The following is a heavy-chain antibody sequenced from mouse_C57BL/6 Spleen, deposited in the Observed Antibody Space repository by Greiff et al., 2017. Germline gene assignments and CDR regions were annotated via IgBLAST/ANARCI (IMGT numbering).Heavy chain of an antibody. V-gene: IGHV1-47*01. CDR3: ARVYDDYYYYFDY. J-gene: IGHJ2*01. CDR1: GYTFNTYP. D-gene: IGHD2-3*01. Sequence: QVQLQQSGAELVKPGASVKMSCTASGYTFNTYPIEWMKQNPGPSLEWIGNFHPYNDDTKYNEKFKGKATLTVDKASSTVYLELSRLTSDDSAVYYCARVYDDYYYYFDYWGQGTTRTVSS. CDR2: FHPYNDDT.